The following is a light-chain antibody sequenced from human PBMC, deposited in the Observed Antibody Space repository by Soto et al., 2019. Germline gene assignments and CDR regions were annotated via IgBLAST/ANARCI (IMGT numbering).Light chain of an antibody. CDR1: RSLVHTNGNTY. CDR3: IQAIHAPWT. V-gene: IGKV2-30*02. CDR2: MVS. J-gene: IGKJ1*01. Sequence: DVVMTQSPLSLPVIFGQPASISCRSSRSLVHTNGNTYLNWFQQRPGQSPRRLIYMVSNRDSGVPDRFSGSVSGTDFTLKISRVEADDVGVYFCIQAIHAPWTFGQGTKVDVK.